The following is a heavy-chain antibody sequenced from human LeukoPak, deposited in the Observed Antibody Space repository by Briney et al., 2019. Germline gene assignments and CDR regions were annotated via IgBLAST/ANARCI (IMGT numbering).Heavy chain of an antibody. Sequence: GGSLRLSCSASGFIFSSYAMHWVRQAPGKGLEWVSAISGSGGSTYYADSVKGRFTISRDNSKNTLYLQMNSLRAEDTAVYYCAKAVAGVFDYWGQGTLVTVSS. D-gene: IGHD6-19*01. CDR2: ISGSGGST. CDR1: GFIFSSYA. V-gene: IGHV3-23*01. CDR3: AKAVAGVFDY. J-gene: IGHJ4*02.